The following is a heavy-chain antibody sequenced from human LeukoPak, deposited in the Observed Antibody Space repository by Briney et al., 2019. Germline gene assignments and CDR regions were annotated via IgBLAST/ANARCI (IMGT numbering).Heavy chain of an antibody. CDR2: ISSSSSYI. Sequence: GGSLRLSCETSGFPLSTYGVHWVRQAPGKGLEWVSSISSSSSYIKYADSVKGRFTISRDNAKNSLYLQMNSLRAEDTAVYYCARGRGVGATALDYWGQGTLVTVSS. CDR1: GFPLSTYG. J-gene: IGHJ4*02. D-gene: IGHD1-26*01. CDR3: ARGRGVGATALDY. V-gene: IGHV3-21*01.